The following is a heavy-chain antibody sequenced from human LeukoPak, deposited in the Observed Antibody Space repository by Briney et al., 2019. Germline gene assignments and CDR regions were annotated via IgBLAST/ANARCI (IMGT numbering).Heavy chain of an antibody. Sequence: PSETLSITCTVSCGSISSSSYYWGWIRQAPGKGLEWIGSIYYSGSTYYNPSLKSRVTISVDTSKNQFSLKLSSVTAADTAVYYCARSFSSWSPQSVVDYWGQGTLVTVSS. D-gene: IGHD6-13*01. CDR1: CGSISSSSYY. CDR2: IYYSGST. CDR3: ARSFSSWSPQSVVDY. V-gene: IGHV4-39*07. J-gene: IGHJ4*02.